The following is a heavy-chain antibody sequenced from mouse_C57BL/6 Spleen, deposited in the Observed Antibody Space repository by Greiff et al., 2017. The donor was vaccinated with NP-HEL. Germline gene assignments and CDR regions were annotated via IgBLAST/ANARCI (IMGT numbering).Heavy chain of an antibody. Sequence: VQLQQSGAELVRPGASVTLSCKASGYTFTDYEMHWVKQTPVHGLEWIGAIDPETGGTAYNQKFKGKAILTADKSSSTAYMELRSLTSEDSAVYYCTRENPIITTGGDYWGQGTTLTVSS. V-gene: IGHV1-15*01. CDR1: GYTFTDYE. CDR3: TRENPIITTGGDY. D-gene: IGHD1-1*01. J-gene: IGHJ2*01. CDR2: IDPETGGT.